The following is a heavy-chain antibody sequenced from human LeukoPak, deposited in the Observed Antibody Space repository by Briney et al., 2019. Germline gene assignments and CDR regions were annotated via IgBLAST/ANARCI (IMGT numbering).Heavy chain of an antibody. CDR1: GGSISGYY. V-gene: IGHV4-59*12. CDR3: ARDCGGDCYVDY. D-gene: IGHD2-21*02. CDR2: IYYSGST. J-gene: IGHJ4*02. Sequence: SETLSLTCIVSGGSISGYYWSWIRQPPGKGLEWIGYIYYSGSTNYNPSLKSRVTISVDTSKNQFSLKLSSVTAADTAVYYCARDCGGDCYVDYWGQGTLVTVSS.